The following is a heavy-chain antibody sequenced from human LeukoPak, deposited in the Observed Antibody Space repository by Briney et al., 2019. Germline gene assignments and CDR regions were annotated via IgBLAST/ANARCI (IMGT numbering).Heavy chain of an antibody. D-gene: IGHD3-22*01. CDR1: GFTFNKHW. J-gene: IGHJ6*03. CDR2: INWNGDIT. Sequence: GGSLGLSCAASGFTFNKHWMSWVRQVPGKGLEWVSGINWNGDITDYADSVKGRFTISRDNAKNSLYLQMNSLRAEDTAFYYCARERYYDSGGYYYLDVWGKGTTVTVSS. CDR3: ARERYYDSGGYYYLDV. V-gene: IGHV3-20*04.